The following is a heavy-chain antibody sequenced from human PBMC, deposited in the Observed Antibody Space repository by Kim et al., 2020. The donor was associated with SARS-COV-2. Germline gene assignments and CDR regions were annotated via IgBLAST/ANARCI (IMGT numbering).Heavy chain of an antibody. CDR2: ISYDGSNK. CDR1: GFTFSSYA. V-gene: IGHV3-30-3*01. CDR3: ARDRRDY. J-gene: IGHJ4*02. Sequence: GGSLRLSCAASGFTFSSYAMHWVRQAPGKGLEWVAVISYDGSNKYYADSVKGRFTISRDNSKNTLYLQMNSLRAEDTAVYYCARDRRDYWGQGTLVTVSS.